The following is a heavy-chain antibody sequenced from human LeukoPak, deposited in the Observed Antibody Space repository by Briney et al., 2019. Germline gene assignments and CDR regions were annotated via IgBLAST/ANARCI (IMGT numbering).Heavy chain of an antibody. CDR2: ISFDGSDA. D-gene: IGHD3-10*01. J-gene: IGHJ6*02. Sequence: PGGSLRLSCAASGFTFSSYSMNWVRQAPGKGLVWVSCISFDGSDATYADSVKGRFTISRDNSKNTLYLQMNSLRAEDTAVYYCARESGFGALFPHCMDVWGQGTTVTVSS. CDR3: ARESGFGALFPHCMDV. CDR1: GFTFSSYS. V-gene: IGHV3-74*01.